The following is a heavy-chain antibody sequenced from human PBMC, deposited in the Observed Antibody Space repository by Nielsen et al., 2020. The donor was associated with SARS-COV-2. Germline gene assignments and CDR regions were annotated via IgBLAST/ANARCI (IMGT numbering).Heavy chain of an antibody. J-gene: IGHJ4*02. Sequence: ESLKISCTVSGGSIRSHYWSWIRKSPGKALEWIGYFYYSGSTDYNPSLKSRVSISKDTSKNRFSLRLSSVTAADTATYYCATPFFSGNFPGDPFDSWGQGTLVTVSS. CDR1: GGSIRSHY. CDR3: ATPFFSGNFPGDPFDS. CDR2: FYYSGST. V-gene: IGHV4-59*08. D-gene: IGHD1-26*01.